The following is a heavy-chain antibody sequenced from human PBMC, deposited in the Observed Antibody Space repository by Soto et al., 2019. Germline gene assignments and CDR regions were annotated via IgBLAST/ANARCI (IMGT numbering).Heavy chain of an antibody. CDR1: GFTFSSYG. J-gene: IGHJ4*02. CDR2: IWYDGSNK. CDR3: ARDEKLDIVATIFGSYFDY. Sequence: PGGSLGLSCAASGFTFSSYGMHWVRQAPGKGLEWVAVIWYDGSNKYYADSVKGRFTISRDNSKNTLYLQMNSLRAEDTAVYYCARDEKLDIVATIFGSYFDYWGQGTLVTVSS. V-gene: IGHV3-33*01. D-gene: IGHD5-12*01.